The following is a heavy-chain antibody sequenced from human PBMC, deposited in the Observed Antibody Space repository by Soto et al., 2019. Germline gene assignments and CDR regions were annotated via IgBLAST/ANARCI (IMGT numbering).Heavy chain of an antibody. CDR3: ARDLSPYGMDV. J-gene: IGHJ6*02. CDR1: GGSISSGDYY. Sequence: SETLSLTCTVSGGSISSGDYYCSWIRQAPGKGLEWSGYIHSSVRPYYNPSLKSRVPISVDASKNQLSLKLSSVTAADTAVYYCARDLSPYGMDVWGRRTPVTVSS. V-gene: IGHV4-30-4*01. CDR2: IHSSVRP.